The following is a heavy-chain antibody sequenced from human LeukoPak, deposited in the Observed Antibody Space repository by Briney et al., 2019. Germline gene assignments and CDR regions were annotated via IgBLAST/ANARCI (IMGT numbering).Heavy chain of an antibody. CDR3: ARREIAAHAFDI. J-gene: IGHJ3*02. D-gene: IGHD6-13*01. CDR2: IYYSGST. V-gene: IGHV4-39*01. Sequence: SETLSLTCTVSGGSISSSSYYWGWFRQPPGKGLEWIGTIYYSGSTYYNPSLKSRVTISVDTSKNQFSLKLSSVTAADTAIYYCARREIAAHAFDIWGQGTMVTVSS. CDR1: GGSISSSSYY.